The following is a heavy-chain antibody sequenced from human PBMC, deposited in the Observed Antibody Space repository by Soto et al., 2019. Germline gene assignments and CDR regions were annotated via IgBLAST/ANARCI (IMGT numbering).Heavy chain of an antibody. CDR3: ARLVGAYDSYFDH. CDR1: GYDFARTW. Sequence: GESLKISCKASGYDFARTWIGWVRQLPGKGLDWLGIIHPGDSETRYSPSFRGQVTFSVDMSISTAYLQWSSLKTSDIAIYYCARLVGAYDSYFDHWGQGTRVTVS. V-gene: IGHV5-51*01. D-gene: IGHD5-12*01. CDR2: IHPGDSET. J-gene: IGHJ4*02.